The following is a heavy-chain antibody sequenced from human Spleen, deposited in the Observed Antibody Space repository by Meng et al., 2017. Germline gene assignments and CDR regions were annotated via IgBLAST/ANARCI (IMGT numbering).Heavy chain of an antibody. CDR1: GGSFSDYY. CDR3: ARGPTTMAHDFDY. Sequence: QVPLQQGGAGLLQPSEHLSLTVVVSGGSFSDYYWSWIRQPPGKGLEWIGEINHSGSTNYNPSLESRATISVDTSQNNLSLKLSSVTAADSAVYYCARGPTTMAHDFDYWGQGTLVTVSS. D-gene: IGHD4-11*01. CDR2: INHSGST. V-gene: IGHV4-34*01. J-gene: IGHJ4*02.